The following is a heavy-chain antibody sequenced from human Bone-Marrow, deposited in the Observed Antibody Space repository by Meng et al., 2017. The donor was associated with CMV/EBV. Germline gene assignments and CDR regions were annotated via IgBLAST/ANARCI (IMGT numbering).Heavy chain of an antibody. CDR3: ARQGTTIADY. CDR2: ISYDGSNK. J-gene: IGHJ4*02. Sequence: GESLNISCAASGFTFSSYAMHWVRQAPGKGLEWVAVISYDGSNKYYADSVKGRFTISRDNSKNTLYLQMNSLRAEDTAVYYCARQGTTIADYWGQGTLVTVSS. CDR1: GFTFSSYA. D-gene: IGHD1-7*01. V-gene: IGHV3-30*04.